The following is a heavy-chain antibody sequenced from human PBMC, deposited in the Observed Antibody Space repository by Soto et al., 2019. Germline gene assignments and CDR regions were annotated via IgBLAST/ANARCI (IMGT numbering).Heavy chain of an antibody. CDR1: GFIFSNYG. J-gene: IGHJ4*02. V-gene: IGHV3-30*03. CDR2: IAHDESSR. D-gene: IGHD1-1*01. CDR3: ARDTDAYNGY. Sequence: QVQLVESGGGVVQPGRSLRLSCGASGFIFSNYGMHWFRQAPGKGLEWVAVIAHDESSRSYAYSVRGRFTISRDNSKNTLYLQMSSLRAEDKAVYYCARDTDAYNGYWGQGTLVTVSS.